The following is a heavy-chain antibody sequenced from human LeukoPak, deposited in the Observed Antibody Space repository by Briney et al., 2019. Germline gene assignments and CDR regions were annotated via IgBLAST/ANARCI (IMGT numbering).Heavy chain of an antibody. Sequence: GGSVRLSCAASGFQFSSYEMNWVRQAPGKGLEWVSYISAGGTTTYYVDSVKGRFTISRDNTKSSLYLQMNSLRAEDTAVYYCASLWFDPWGQGSLVTGSS. J-gene: IGHJ5*02. CDR1: GFQFSSYE. CDR2: ISAGGTTT. CDR3: ASLWFDP. V-gene: IGHV3-48*03.